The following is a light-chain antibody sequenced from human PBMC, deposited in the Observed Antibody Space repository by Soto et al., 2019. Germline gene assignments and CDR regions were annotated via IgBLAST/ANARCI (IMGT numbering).Light chain of an antibody. V-gene: IGKV3-15*01. J-gene: IGKJ4*01. Sequence: ERVMTQSPATLSVSPGERHTLSCRASQSTYTNLAWYQHKPGKAPRLLIYGASTRATAIPARFSGSGSGTEFTLTISSLQSEDFAVYYCQQYNKWPLTFGGGTKVEIK. CDR3: QQYNKWPLT. CDR2: GAS. CDR1: QSTYTN.